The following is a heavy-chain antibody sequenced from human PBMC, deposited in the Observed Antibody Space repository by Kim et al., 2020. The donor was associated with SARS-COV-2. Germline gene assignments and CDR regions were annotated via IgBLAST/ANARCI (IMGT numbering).Heavy chain of an antibody. V-gene: IGHV3-7*03. CDR3: AREDSSSTYYYYGMDV. Sequence: GGSLRLSCAASGFTFSSYWMSWVRQAPGKGLEWVANIKQDGSEKYYVDSVKGRFTISRDNAKNSLYLQMNSLRAEDTAVYYCAREDSSSTYYYYGMDVWGQGTTVTVSS. CDR2: IKQDGSEK. J-gene: IGHJ6*02. CDR1: GFTFSSYW. D-gene: IGHD6-13*01.